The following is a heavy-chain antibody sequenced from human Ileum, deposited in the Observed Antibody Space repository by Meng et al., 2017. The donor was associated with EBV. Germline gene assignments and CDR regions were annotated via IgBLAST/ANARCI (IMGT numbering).Heavy chain of an antibody. D-gene: IGHD3-10*01. J-gene: IGHJ4*02. CDR2: VYHDGAI. CDR3: ARSSPIVRGFDY. CDR1: GDSVSGSDW. Sequence: QGALQESGPGVVKPSGTMSLSCAVSGDSVSGSDWWSWVRQPPGKGLEWIGEVYHDGAINYHPSIKSRVTISLDKSKNEVNLHLNSLTAADTAVYFCARSSPIVRGFDYWGQGTLVTVSS. V-gene: IGHV4-4*02.